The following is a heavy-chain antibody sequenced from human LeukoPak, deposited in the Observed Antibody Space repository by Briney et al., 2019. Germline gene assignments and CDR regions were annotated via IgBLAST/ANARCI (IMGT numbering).Heavy chain of an antibody. D-gene: IGHD1-1*01. J-gene: IGHJ4*02. CDR3: ARESDTGKDFDH. CDR1: GYTPSELS. CDR2: FDPEYGET. Sequence: GASVKVSCKVSGYTPSELSMHWVRQAPGKGLEWMGGFDPEYGETIYAQKFQGRVTMTRGTSTSTVYMELSSLRSEDTALYYCARESDTGKDFDHWGQGILVTVSS. V-gene: IGHV1-24*01.